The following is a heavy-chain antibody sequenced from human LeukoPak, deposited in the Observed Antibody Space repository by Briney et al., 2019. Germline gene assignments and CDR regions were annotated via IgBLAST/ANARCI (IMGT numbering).Heavy chain of an antibody. V-gene: IGHV3-23*01. Sequence: PGRSLRLSCAVSGFTFSSYAMSWVRHAPGEGLEWVSAITGSGSSTYYADSVKGRFTISRDNSKNTLDLQMDSLRAEDTAVYYCARAYYWGQGTLVTVSS. CDR2: ITGSGSST. CDR1: GFTFSSYA. CDR3: ARAYY. J-gene: IGHJ4*02.